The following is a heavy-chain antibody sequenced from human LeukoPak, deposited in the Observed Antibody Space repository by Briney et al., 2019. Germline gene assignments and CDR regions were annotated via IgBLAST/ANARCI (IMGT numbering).Heavy chain of an antibody. CDR2: ISNDGSNK. J-gene: IGHJ6*03. V-gene: IGHV3-30*04. D-gene: IGHD3-10*01. CDR3: AKDGKRYYGPGSSLNPHYYYYMDV. CDR1: GFTFSTYA. Sequence: GGSLRLSCAASGFTFSTYAMHWVRQAPGKGLEWVAVISNDGSNKYYADAVKGRFTISRDNSKNTLYLQMNSLRAEDTAVYYCAKDGKRYYGPGSSLNPHYYYYMDVWGKGTTVTISS.